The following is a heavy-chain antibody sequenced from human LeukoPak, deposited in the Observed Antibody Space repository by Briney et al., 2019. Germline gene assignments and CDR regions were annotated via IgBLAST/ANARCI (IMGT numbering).Heavy chain of an antibody. J-gene: IGHJ4*02. CDR3: ARALSKWLPIDY. V-gene: IGHV3-33*08. CDR1: GFTFSSYA. CDR2: IWYDGSNK. D-gene: IGHD5-12*01. Sequence: PGGSLRLSCAASGFTFSSYAMSWVRQAPGKGLEWVAVIWYDGSNKYYADSVKGRFTISRDNSKNTLYLQMNSLRAEDTAVYYCARALSKWLPIDYWGQGTLDTVSS.